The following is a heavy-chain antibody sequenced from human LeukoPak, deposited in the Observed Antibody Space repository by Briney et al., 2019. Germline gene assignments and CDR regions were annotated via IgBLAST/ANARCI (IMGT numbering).Heavy chain of an antibody. CDR2: INQVASEK. Sequence: GGSLRLSCAASGFTFSSYWMHWVRQAPGKGLEWVANINQVASEKNYVDSAKGRFTISRDNAKYSLYLQMNSVRAEDTAMYYCVRDGGYYGPDSWGQGALVSVSS. V-gene: IGHV3-7*04. CDR3: VRDGGYYGPDS. CDR1: GFTFSSYW. J-gene: IGHJ4*02. D-gene: IGHD3-10*01.